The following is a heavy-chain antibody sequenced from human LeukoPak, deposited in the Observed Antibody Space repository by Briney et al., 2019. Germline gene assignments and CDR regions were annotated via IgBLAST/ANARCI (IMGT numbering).Heavy chain of an antibody. CDR1: GDSISGYY. CDR3: ARYLGELHYFDY. CDR2: LYSSGST. D-gene: IGHD1-7*01. J-gene: IGHJ4*02. Sequence: PSETLSLTCTVSGDSISGYYWSWIRQPAGKGLEWIGRLYSSGSTNYNPSLKSRVTISLDKSNKQFFLKLSSVTAADTAVYYCARYLGELHYFDYWGQGILVTVSS. V-gene: IGHV4-4*07.